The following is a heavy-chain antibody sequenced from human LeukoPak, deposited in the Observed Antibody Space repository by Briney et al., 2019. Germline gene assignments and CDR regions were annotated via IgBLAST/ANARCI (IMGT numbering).Heavy chain of an antibody. J-gene: IGHJ3*02. CDR3: ARGGLVRGTINSLIAFDI. V-gene: IGHV4-59*12. D-gene: IGHD3-10*02. CDR2: IYNSGST. Sequence: SETLSLTCTVSGGSISSYYWNWIRQPPGKGLEWIGCIYNSGSTNNNPSLKSRVTISVDTSKKQFSLQLNSVTPGDTALYYCARGGLVRGTINSLIAFDIWGQGIMVTVSS. CDR1: GGSISSYY.